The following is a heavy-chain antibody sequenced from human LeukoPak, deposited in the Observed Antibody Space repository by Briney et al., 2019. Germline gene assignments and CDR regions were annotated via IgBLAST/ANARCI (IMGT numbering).Heavy chain of an antibody. V-gene: IGHV4-38-2*02. CDR2: IYHSGST. CDR3: ARRDIVVVPAAILDAFDI. CDR1: GGSINNYY. D-gene: IGHD2-2*02. J-gene: IGHJ3*02. Sequence: SETLSLTCTVSGGSINNYYWGWIRQPPGKGLEWIGSIYHSGSTYYNPSLKSRVTISVDTSKNQFSLKLSSVTAADTAVYYCARRDIVVVPAAILDAFDIWGQGTMVTVSS.